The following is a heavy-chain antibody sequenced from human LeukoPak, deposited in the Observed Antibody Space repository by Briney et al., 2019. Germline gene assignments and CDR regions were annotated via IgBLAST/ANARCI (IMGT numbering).Heavy chain of an antibody. V-gene: IGHV4-34*01. D-gene: IGHD6-13*01. CDR2: INHSGST. J-gene: IGHJ4*02. CDR1: GGSFSGYY. Sequence: LETLSLTCAVYGGSFSGYYWSWIRQPPGKGLEWIGEINHSGSTNYNPSLKSRVTISVDTSKNQFSLKLSSVTAADTAVYYCAGLAAAGTNSVDYWGQGTLVTVSS. CDR3: AGLAAAGTNSVDY.